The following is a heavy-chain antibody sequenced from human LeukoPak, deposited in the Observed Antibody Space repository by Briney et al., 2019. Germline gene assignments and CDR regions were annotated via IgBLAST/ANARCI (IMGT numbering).Heavy chain of an antibody. J-gene: IGHJ4*02. CDR3: APQTLSGSLDY. CDR1: GFSLSTSGVG. CDR2: IYWDDEK. V-gene: IGHV2-5*02. D-gene: IGHD1-26*01. Sequence: SGPTLVNPTQTLTLTCTFSGFSLSTSGVGVGWIRQPPGKALEWLALIYWDDEKRYNTSLRSRLTITKDTSKNQVVLTMTNMDPVDTATYYCAPQTLSGSLDYWGQGTLVTVSS.